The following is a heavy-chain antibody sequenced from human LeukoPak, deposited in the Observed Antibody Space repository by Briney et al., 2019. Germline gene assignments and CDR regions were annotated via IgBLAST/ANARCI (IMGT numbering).Heavy chain of an antibody. D-gene: IGHD6-13*01. V-gene: IGHV4-39*07. CDR2: IYYSGST. Sequence: NPSETLSLTCTVSGGSISSSSYYWGWIRQPPGKGLEWIGSIYYSGSTYYNPSLKSRVTISVDTSKNQFSLKLSSVTAADTAVYYCARAKYSSSWYRDDYWGQGTLVTVSS. J-gene: IGHJ4*02. CDR3: ARAKYSSSWYRDDY. CDR1: GGSISSSSYY.